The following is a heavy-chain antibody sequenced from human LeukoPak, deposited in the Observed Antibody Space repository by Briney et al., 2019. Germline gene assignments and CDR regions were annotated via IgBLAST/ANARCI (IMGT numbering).Heavy chain of an antibody. Sequence: PSETLSLTCTVSGGSVSSSNYHWSWIRQPPGKGLEWMGYISYSGSTNYNPSLKSRVTISVDTSKNQFSLKLSSVTAADTAVYYCARGRLLLLSTWGQRTMVTVSS. V-gene: IGHV4-61*01. CDR1: GGSVSSSNYH. CDR2: ISYSGST. J-gene: IGHJ3*01. D-gene: IGHD3-10*01. CDR3: ARGRLLLLST.